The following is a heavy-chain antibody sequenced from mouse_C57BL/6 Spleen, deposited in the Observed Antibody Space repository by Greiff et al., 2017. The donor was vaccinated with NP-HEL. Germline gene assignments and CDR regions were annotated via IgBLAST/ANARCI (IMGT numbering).Heavy chain of an antibody. CDR2: IHPSDSDT. CDR1: GYTFTSYW. J-gene: IGHJ4*01. D-gene: IGHD1-1*01. V-gene: IGHV1-74*01. Sequence: QVQLQQPGAELVKPGASVKVSCKASGYTFTSYWMHWVKQRPGQGLEWIGRIHPSDSDTNYNQKFKGKATLTVDKSSSTAYVQLSSLTSEDSAVYYCAIVRTTVVDAMDYWGQGTSVTVSS. CDR3: AIVRTTVVDAMDY.